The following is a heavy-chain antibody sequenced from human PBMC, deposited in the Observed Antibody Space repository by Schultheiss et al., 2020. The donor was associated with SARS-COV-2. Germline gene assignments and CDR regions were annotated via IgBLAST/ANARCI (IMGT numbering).Heavy chain of an antibody. D-gene: IGHD2-15*01. V-gene: IGHV4-59*10. CDR3: AKGGDIVVAGNAFDI. CDR2: IYTSGST. Sequence: SETLSLTCAIYGGSFSGYYWSWIRQPAGKGLEWIGRIYTSGSTNYNPSLKSRVTISVDTSKNQFSLKLSSVTAADTAVYYCAKGGDIVVAGNAFDIWGQGTMVTVSS. J-gene: IGHJ3*02. CDR1: GGSFSGYY.